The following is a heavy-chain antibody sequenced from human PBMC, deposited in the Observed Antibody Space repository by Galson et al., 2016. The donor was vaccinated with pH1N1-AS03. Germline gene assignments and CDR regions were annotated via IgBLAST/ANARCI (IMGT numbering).Heavy chain of an antibody. CDR1: GGTFSSYV. CDR3: AREGYSGSLDRIDCNYYGMDV. Sequence: SVKVSCKASGGTFSSYVISWVRQAPGQGLEWMGEIIPIFGTANYAQRFQGRVTITADESTSTAYMEVSSLRSEDTAVYYCAREGYSGSLDRIDCNYYGMDVWGQGTTVTVSS. CDR2: IIPIFGTA. J-gene: IGHJ6*02. V-gene: IGHV1-69*13. D-gene: IGHD1-26*01.